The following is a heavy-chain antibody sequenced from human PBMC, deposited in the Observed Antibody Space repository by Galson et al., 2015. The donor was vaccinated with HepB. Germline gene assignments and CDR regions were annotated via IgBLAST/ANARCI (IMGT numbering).Heavy chain of an antibody. J-gene: IGHJ4*02. CDR2: INHSGNT. CDR3: ARGRDTLWPARFDY. CDR1: GGSFSGYY. V-gene: IGHV4-34*01. D-gene: IGHD5-18*01. Sequence: ETLSLTCAVYGGSFSGYYWSWIRQPPGKGLEWIGEINHSGNTICSPSLKSRVTISVDTSKNQFFLKLSSVTAADTAVYYCARGRDTLWPARFDYWGQGILVTVSS.